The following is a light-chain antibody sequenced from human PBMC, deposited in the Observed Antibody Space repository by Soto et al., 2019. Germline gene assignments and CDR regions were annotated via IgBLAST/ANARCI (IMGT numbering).Light chain of an antibody. Sequence: EIVLTQSPGTLSLSPGEGATLSCRASQSVSNSYLAWYQQKPGQAPRLLISGASSRATGIPDRFSGSGSGTDFTLTISRLEPDDFAVYYCQQYGSSPLTFGQGTKVEIK. J-gene: IGKJ1*01. V-gene: IGKV3-20*01. CDR2: GAS. CDR3: QQYGSSPLT. CDR1: QSVSNSY.